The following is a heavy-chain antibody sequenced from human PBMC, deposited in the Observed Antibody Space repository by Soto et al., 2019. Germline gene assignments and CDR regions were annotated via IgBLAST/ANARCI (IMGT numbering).Heavy chain of an antibody. V-gene: IGHV3-23*01. D-gene: IGHD5-12*01. CDR1: GFTFSDSV. J-gene: IGHJ5*02. CDR2: MSGDGRT. CDR3: AKGGPTFLNWFGP. Sequence: LGGSLRLSCVGSGFTFSDSVMAWVRQAPGKGLEWLSVMSGDGRTRYALSVTGRFTISRDNSKNTLYLQIKSLRAEDTAAYYCAKGGPTFLNWFGPWGQGALVTVS.